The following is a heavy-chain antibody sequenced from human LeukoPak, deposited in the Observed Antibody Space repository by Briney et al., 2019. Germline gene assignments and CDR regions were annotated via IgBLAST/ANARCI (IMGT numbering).Heavy chain of an antibody. CDR3: ARVSKEYYYYYMDV. CDR1: GGSISSSSYY. CDR2: IYYSGST. J-gene: IGHJ6*03. Sequence: SETLSLTCTVSGGSISSSSYYWSWIRQPPGKGLEWIGYIYYSGSTNYNPSLKSRVTISVDTSKNQFSLKLSSVTAADTAVYYCARVSKEYYYYYMDVWGKGTTVTISS. V-gene: IGHV4-61*01.